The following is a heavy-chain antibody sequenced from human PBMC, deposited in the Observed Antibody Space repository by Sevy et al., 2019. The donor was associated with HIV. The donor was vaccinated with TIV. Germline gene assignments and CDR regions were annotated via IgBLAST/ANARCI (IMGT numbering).Heavy chain of an antibody. CDR2: ISYDGSNK. CDR1: GFTFSSYA. Sequence: GGSLRLSCAASGFTFSSYAMRWVRQAPGKGLEWVAVISYDGSNKYYADSVKGRFTISRDNSKNTLYLQMNSLRAEDTAVYYCARDVVYYGSGSYSNFDYWGQGTLVTVSS. D-gene: IGHD3-10*01. J-gene: IGHJ4*02. CDR3: ARDVVYYGSGSYSNFDY. V-gene: IGHV3-30*04.